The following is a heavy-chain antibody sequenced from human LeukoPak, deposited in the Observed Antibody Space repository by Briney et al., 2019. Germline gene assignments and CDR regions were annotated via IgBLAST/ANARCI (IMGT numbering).Heavy chain of an antibody. CDR1: GFTFSSYS. D-gene: IGHD1-26*01. Sequence: GGSLRLSCAASGFTFSSYSMNWVRQAPGKGLEWVSSISSSSSYIYYADSVKGRFTISRDNAKHSLYLQMNSLSAEDTAVYCCARESGSPMYNWFDPWGQGTLVTVSS. CDR3: ARESGSPMYNWFDP. V-gene: IGHV3-21*01. J-gene: IGHJ5*02. CDR2: ISSSSSYI.